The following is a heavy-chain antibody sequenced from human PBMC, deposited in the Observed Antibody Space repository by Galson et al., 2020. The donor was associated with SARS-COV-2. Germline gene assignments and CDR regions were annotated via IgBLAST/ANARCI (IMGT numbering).Heavy chain of an antibody. CDR3: AKGEREGPPFIDYYDSSGYPDY. V-gene: IGHV3-43*01. Sequence: GESLKISCAASGFTFDDYTMHWVRQAPGKGLEWVSLISWDGGSTYYADSVKGRFTISRDNSKNSLYLQMNSLRTEDTALYYCAKGEREGPPFIDYYDSSGYPDYWGQGTLVTVSS. J-gene: IGHJ4*02. CDR2: ISWDGGST. CDR1: GFTFDDYT. D-gene: IGHD3-22*01.